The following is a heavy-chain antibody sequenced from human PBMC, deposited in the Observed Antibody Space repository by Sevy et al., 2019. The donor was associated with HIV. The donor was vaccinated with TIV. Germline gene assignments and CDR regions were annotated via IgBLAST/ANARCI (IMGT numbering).Heavy chain of an antibody. V-gene: IGHV4-4*07. CDR1: GGSISSYY. Sequence: SETLSLTCTVSGGSISSYYWSWIRQPAGKGLEWIGRIYTSGSTNYNPSLKSRVTMSVDTSKNQFSLKLSSVTAADTAVHYCARDHRDGSGSYQTLDYWGQGTLVTVSS. CDR2: IYTSGST. CDR3: ARDHRDGSGSYQTLDY. D-gene: IGHD3-10*01. J-gene: IGHJ4*02.